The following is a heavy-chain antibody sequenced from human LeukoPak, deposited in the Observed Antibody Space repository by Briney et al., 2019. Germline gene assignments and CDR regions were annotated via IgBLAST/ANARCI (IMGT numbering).Heavy chain of an antibody. CDR1: GYIFSNYG. D-gene: IGHD3-3*01. CDR2: ISGYNGNT. CDR3: ARAVEIFGVVIHNYYYMDV. V-gene: IGHV1-18*01. J-gene: IGHJ6*03. Sequence: GASVKVSCKASGYIFSNYGISWVRQAPGQGLEWMGWISGYNGNTNYAQKLQGRVTMTTDTSTSTAYMELRSLRSDDTAVYYCARAVEIFGVVIHNYYYMDVWGKGTTVTVSS.